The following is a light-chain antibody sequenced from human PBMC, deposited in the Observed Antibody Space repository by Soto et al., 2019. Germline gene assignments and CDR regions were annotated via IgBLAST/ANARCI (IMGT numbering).Light chain of an antibody. CDR3: LQDNSYPLT. CDR1: QGIGND. CDR2: GAS. J-gene: IGKJ1*01. Sequence: AIQMTQSPSSLSASVGDRVTITCRASQGIGNDLGWYQQKPGKAPKVLIYGASSLQGGVPSRFSGSGSGTDFTLPISSLQPEDFATYYCLQDNSYPLTFGQGTKVEVK. V-gene: IGKV1-6*01.